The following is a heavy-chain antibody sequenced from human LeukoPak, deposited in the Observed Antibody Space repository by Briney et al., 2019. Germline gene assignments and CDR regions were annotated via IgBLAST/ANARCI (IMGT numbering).Heavy chain of an antibody. CDR1: GYSFTNYW. CDR3: ARRPALVSPDGYNYGAFDY. Sequence: GESLKISCKASGYSFTNYWIGWARPMPGKGLEWIGIIYPGDSDTRYSPALQGQVTLSADKSINTAYLQWSSLKASDTAMYYCARRPALVSPDGYNYGAFDYWGQGILVTVSS. V-gene: IGHV5-51*01. J-gene: IGHJ4*02. D-gene: IGHD5-24*01. CDR2: IYPGDSDT.